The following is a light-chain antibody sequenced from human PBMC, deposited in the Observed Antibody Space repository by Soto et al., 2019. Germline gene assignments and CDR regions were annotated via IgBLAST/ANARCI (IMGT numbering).Light chain of an antibody. V-gene: IGLV1-51*01. CDR2: DNY. CDR1: SSNIGNDY. CDR3: GTWDRIVSAYV. J-gene: IGLJ1*01. Sequence: QSVLTQPPSVSAAPGQKVTISCSGSSSNIGNDYVSWYQQLPGTAPKLLIYDNYKRPSGIPDRFSGSKSGTSGTLGITGLQPGDEADYYCGTWDRIVSAYVFGTGTKLTVL.